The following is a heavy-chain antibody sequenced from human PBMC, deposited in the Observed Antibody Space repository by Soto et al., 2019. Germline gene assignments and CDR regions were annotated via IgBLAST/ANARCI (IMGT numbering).Heavy chain of an antibody. CDR3: ARGKTGRIITGRTQRRWFDP. D-gene: IGHD3-22*01. V-gene: IGHV4-34*02. Sequence: QVQLQPWGAGLLKPSETLSLTCAVSGGSFRDYFWTWIRQAPGKGLEWIGGVNHNGITNFTPPLKSRVTMSVDISKNQFSLSLRSVTAAATAVYYWARGKTGRIITGRTQRRWFDPWGQGTLLTVSS. CDR2: VNHNGIT. CDR1: GGSFRDYF. J-gene: IGHJ5*02.